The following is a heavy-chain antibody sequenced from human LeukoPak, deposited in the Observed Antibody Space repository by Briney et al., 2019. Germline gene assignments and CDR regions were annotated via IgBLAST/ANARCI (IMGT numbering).Heavy chain of an antibody. CDR2: ITGSGGTT. Sequence: GGSLRLSCAASGFTFSGYAMSWVRQAPGKGLEWVSTITGSGGTTYYADSVKGRFTISRDNSKNTLYLQMNSLRAEDTAVYYCAKGRGYCSSGSCYSGFDYWGQGTLVTVSS. CDR3: AKGRGYCSSGSCYSGFDY. J-gene: IGHJ4*02. D-gene: IGHD2-15*01. V-gene: IGHV3-23*01. CDR1: GFTFSGYA.